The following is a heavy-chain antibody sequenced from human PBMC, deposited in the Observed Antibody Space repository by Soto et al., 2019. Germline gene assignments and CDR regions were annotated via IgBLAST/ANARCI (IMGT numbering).Heavy chain of an antibody. CDR2: ISYDGSNK. Sequence: PGGSLRLSCAASGFTFSSYGMHWVRQAPGKGLEWVAVISYDGSNKYYADSVKGRFTISRDNSKNTLYLQMNSLRAEDTAVYYCAKVARLAGDYWGQGTLVTVSS. J-gene: IGHJ4*02. CDR1: GFTFSSYG. CDR3: AKVARLAGDY. V-gene: IGHV3-30*18. D-gene: IGHD2-15*01.